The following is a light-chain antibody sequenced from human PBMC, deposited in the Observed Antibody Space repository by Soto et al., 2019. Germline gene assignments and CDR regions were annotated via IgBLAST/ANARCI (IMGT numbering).Light chain of an antibody. J-gene: IGKJ5*01. CDR2: AAS. CDR1: QGIDTS. V-gene: IGKV1-9*01. CDR3: QQLHGYPIT. Sequence: ILWTPSPFSLSSSVGDRAAIPCRASQGIDTSLAWYQQKPGKAPKLLIYAASNFQSGVPSRFSGSGSGTHFTLTISSLQPEDFATYYCQQLHGYPITFGQGTRLEIK.